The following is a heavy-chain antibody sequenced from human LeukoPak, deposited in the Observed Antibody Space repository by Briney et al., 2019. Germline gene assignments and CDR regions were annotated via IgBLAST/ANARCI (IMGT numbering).Heavy chain of an antibody. Sequence: SVKVSCKASGGTFSSYAISWVRQAPGQGLEWMGRIIPILGIANYAQKFQGRVTVTADKSTSTAYMELSSLRSGDTAVYYCARRGYSGGMDVWGQGTTVTVSS. V-gene: IGHV1-69*04. J-gene: IGHJ6*02. CDR2: IIPILGIA. D-gene: IGHD5-12*01. CDR3: ARRGYSGGMDV. CDR1: GGTFSSYA.